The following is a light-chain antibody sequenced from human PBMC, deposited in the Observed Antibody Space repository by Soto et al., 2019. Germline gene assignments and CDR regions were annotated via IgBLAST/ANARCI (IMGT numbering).Light chain of an antibody. CDR2: AAS. CDR1: QPISTY. CDR3: QQSYSTALYT. V-gene: IGKV1-39*01. Sequence: DIQMTQSPSSLSASVGDRVTITCRASQPISTYLSWYQHKPGKAPKLLLYAASSLQRGVPRRFSGRGSGTTLSLTINSLHPEDFATNYCQQSYSTALYTFAQGTKLEIK. J-gene: IGKJ2*01.